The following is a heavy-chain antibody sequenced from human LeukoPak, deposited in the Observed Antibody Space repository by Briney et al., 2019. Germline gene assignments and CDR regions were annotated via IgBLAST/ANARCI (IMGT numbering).Heavy chain of an antibody. Sequence: PSETLSLTCTVSGGAITNYYWSWIRQPAGKGLEWIGRIYTSGSTNYNPSLTSRVTMSVDTSKNQFSLKLSSVTAADTAVYYCARDPDFGSGSYFDYWGQGTLVTVSS. CDR3: ARDPDFGSGSYFDY. D-gene: IGHD3-10*01. J-gene: IGHJ4*02. V-gene: IGHV4-4*07. CDR1: GGAITNYY. CDR2: IYTSGST.